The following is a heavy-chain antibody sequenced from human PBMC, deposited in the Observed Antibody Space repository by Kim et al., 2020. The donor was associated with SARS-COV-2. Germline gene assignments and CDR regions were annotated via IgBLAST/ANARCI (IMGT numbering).Heavy chain of an antibody. CDR1: GGSLSDYY. J-gene: IGHJ4*02. D-gene: IGHD3-3*01. CDR2: INHSGST. CDR3: ARLSPLSSGYYYFDY. V-gene: IGHV4-34*01. Sequence: SETLSLTCAVYGGSLSDYYWTWIRQPPGKGLEWIGEINHSGSTNFNPSLKSRISISVDTSKNQFSLNLSSVTAADTALYYWARLSPLSSGYYYFDYWGQGTLVTVSS.